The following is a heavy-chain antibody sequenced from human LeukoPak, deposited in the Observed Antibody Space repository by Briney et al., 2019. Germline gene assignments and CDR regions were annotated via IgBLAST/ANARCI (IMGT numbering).Heavy chain of an antibody. CDR1: GFPFSSYG. D-gene: IGHD2-2*01. CDR3: AKDLNTVVMQYFDS. Sequence: CLRLSCTLSGFPFSSYGMHCVSQTPGGGLEWVAFMRYDGKTEYYADSVKGRFTIAREDSHSTVHLHMKDLRPDDAAVYFCAKDLNTVVMQYFDSWGQGTLVSVSS. J-gene: IGHJ4*02. CDR2: MRYDGKTE. V-gene: IGHV3-30*02.